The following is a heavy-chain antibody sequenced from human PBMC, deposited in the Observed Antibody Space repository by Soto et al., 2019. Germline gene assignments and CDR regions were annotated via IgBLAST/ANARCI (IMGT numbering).Heavy chain of an antibody. J-gene: IGHJ6*02. CDR1: GGTFSSYA. Sequence: QVQLVQSGAEVKKPGSSVKVSCKASGGTFSSYAISWVRQAPGQGLEWMGGIIPIFGTANYAQKFQGRVTITADESTSTVYMELSSLRSEDTAVYYCARGGAVVVVPAATRYYGMDVWGQGTTVTVSS. CDR2: IIPIFGTA. D-gene: IGHD2-2*01. CDR3: ARGGAVVVVPAATRYYGMDV. V-gene: IGHV1-69*01.